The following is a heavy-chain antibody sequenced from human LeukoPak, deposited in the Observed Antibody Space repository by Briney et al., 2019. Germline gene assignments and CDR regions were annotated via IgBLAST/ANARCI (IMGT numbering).Heavy chain of an antibody. Sequence: GGSLRLSCAASGFTFSSYSMNWVRQAPGKGLEWVSSISSSSSYIYYADSVKGRFTISRDNSKNTLYLQMNSLRPEDTAVYYCAREFAVTSPYFQHWGQGTLVTVSS. J-gene: IGHJ1*01. CDR3: AREFAVTSPYFQH. CDR2: ISSSSSYI. CDR1: GFTFSSYS. D-gene: IGHD4-17*01. V-gene: IGHV3-21*01.